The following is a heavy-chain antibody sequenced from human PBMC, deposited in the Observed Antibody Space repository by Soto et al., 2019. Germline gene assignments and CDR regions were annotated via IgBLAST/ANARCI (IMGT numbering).Heavy chain of an antibody. CDR3: ARLHCDSPNCVPLDP. CDR2: TYYSGST. J-gene: IGHJ5*02. Sequence: SETLSLTCTVSGGSISRYDWSWIRQPPGKGLEWIGYTYYSGSTNYNPSLKSRVTISVDTSKNQFSLKLSSLTAADTAVYYCARLHCDSPNCVPLDPWGQGTLVTVSS. V-gene: IGHV4-59*01. D-gene: IGHD2-2*01. CDR1: GGSISRYD.